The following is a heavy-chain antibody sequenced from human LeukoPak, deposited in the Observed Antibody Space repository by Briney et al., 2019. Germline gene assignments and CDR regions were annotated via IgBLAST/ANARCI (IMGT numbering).Heavy chain of an antibody. CDR2: ISGSGAST. CDR1: GFTFSSCA. CDR3: ARDPYSSSWYYFDY. Sequence: GGSLRLSCAASGFTFSSCAMNWVRQAPGKGLEWVSSISGSGASTYDADSVKGRFTISRDNSKNTLYLQMNSLRAEDTAVYYCARDPYSSSWYYFDYWGQGTLVTVSS. J-gene: IGHJ4*02. V-gene: IGHV3-23*01. D-gene: IGHD6-13*01.